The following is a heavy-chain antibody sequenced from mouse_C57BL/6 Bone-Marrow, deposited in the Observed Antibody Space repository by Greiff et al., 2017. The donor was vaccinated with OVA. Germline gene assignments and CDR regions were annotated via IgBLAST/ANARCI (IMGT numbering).Heavy chain of an antibody. Sequence: VKLVESGGGLVQPKGSLKLSCAASGFSFNTYAMNWVRQAPGKGLEWVARIRSKSNNYATYYADSVKDRFTISRDDSESMLYLQMNNLKTEDTAMYYCVRQGAGYAMDYWGQGTSVTVSS. CDR1: GFSFNTYA. CDR2: IRSKSNNYAT. CDR3: VRQGAGYAMDY. J-gene: IGHJ4*01. V-gene: IGHV10-1*01.